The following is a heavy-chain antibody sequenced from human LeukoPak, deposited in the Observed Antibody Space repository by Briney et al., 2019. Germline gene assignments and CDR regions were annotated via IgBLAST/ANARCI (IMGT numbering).Heavy chain of an antibody. Sequence: SETLSLTCTVSGGSISSYYWSWIRQPPGKGLEWIAYIYYSGSTDYNPSLKSRVTISLDTSKNQFSLKLSSVTAAVTAVYYCARGDYGDPKPRAFDIWGQGTMVTVSS. J-gene: IGHJ3*02. CDR3: ARGDYGDPKPRAFDI. CDR1: GGSISSYY. D-gene: IGHD4-17*01. CDR2: IYYSGST. V-gene: IGHV4-59*12.